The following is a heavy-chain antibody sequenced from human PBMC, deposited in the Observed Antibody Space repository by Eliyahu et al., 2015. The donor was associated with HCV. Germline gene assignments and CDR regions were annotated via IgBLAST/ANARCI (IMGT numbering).Heavy chain of an antibody. J-gene: IGHJ3*02. D-gene: IGHD1-1*01. CDR1: GXTFTXXG. V-gene: IGHV1-18*04. Sequence: QVQLVQSGAEVKQPGASXKVSCKXSGXTFTXXGIXWVRQAPGQGLEWMGXISAYNGNTKYAQRLQGRVTMTTDTSTSTAYMELRSLRSDDTAVYSCARDSMTTGTTNAFDIWGQGTMVTVSS. CDR2: ISAYNGNT. CDR3: ARDSMTTGTTNAFDI.